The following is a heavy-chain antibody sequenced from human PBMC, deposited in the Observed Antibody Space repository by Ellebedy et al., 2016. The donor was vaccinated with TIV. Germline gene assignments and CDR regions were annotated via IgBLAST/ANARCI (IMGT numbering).Heavy chain of an antibody. J-gene: IGHJ5*02. CDR3: ARDKGVVVYPATRSFDP. V-gene: IGHV1-18*04. Sequence: AASVKVSCKASGFTFRDYYIHWVRQAPGPGLEWRGWVYPSNGTTKYAQKFEGRVTMTTEPSTTPVYMELRSLRSDDTAVFYCARDKGVVVYPATRSFDPWGQGTLVIVS. D-gene: IGHD2-21*01. CDR2: VYPSNGTT. CDR1: GFTFRDYY.